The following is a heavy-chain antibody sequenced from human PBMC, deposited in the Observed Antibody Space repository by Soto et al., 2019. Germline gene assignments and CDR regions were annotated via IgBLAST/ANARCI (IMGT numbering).Heavy chain of an antibody. CDR1: GYAFSSYW. Sequence: GESLKISCQGSGYAFSSYWIAWVRQMPGKGLEWMGIIYPGDSDTRYSPSFQGQVTISVDKSITTAYLQWSSLKASDTAMYYCARGYCTATICDPWFDPWGQGTLVAVSS. CDR3: ARGYCTATICDPWFDP. D-gene: IGHD2-8*02. V-gene: IGHV5-51*01. J-gene: IGHJ5*02. CDR2: IYPGDSDT.